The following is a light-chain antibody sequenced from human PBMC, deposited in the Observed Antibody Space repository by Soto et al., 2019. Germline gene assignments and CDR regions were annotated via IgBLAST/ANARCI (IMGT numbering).Light chain of an antibody. Sequence: SALTQPASVSGSPGQSITISCTGTSSDVGGYNYVSWYQLHPGKAPKLMVSEVSNRPSGVSNRFSGSKSGNTASLTISGVQAEDVADYFCSSYTSSTAYVFGTGTKVTVL. CDR3: SSYTSSTAYV. V-gene: IGLV2-14*01. J-gene: IGLJ1*01. CDR2: EVS. CDR1: SSDVGGYNY.